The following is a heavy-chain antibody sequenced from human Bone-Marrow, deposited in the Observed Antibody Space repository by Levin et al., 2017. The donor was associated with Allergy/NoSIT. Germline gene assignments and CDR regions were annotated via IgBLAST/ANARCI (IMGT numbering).Heavy chain of an antibody. CDR2: IDYSENT. CDR1: GDSITSNY. CDR3: ARVSGDYVPYFDR. Sequence: KTSETLSLTCNVSGDSITSNYWSWIRQTPGNGLEWIGYIDYSENTKYNPSLKSRVTISVDTSKNQFSLRVNAVTAADTALYYCARVSGDYVPYFDRWGQGILVTVSS. J-gene: IGHJ4*02. V-gene: IGHV4-59*01. D-gene: IGHD4-17*01.